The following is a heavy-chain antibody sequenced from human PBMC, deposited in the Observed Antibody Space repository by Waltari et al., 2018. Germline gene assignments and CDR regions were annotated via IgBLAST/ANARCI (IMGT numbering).Heavy chain of an antibody. D-gene: IGHD2-2*01. CDR2: IYYSGST. Sequence: QVQLQESGPGLVKPSETLSLTCTVSGGSISSYYWSWIRQPPGKGLEWIGYIYYSGSTNYNPSLKSRVTISVDTSKNQFSLKLSSVTAADTAVYYCARAPMYQLLSGARFDPWGQGTLVTVSS. CDR3: ARAPMYQLLSGARFDP. V-gene: IGHV4-59*01. J-gene: IGHJ5*02. CDR1: GGSISSYY.